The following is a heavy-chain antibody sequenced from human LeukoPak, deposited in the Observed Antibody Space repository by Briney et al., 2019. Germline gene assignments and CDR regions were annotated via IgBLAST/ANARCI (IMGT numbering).Heavy chain of an antibody. CDR3: ARGPAAGYSSSWYRTDAFDI. CDR1: GGSFSGYY. D-gene: IGHD6-13*01. CDR2: INHSGST. Sequence: PSETLSLTCAVYGGSFSGYYWSWIRQPPGKGLEWIGEINHSGSTNYNPSLKSRVTISVDTSKNQFSLKLSSVTAADTAVYYCARGPAAGYSSSWYRTDAFDIWGQGTMVTVSS. V-gene: IGHV4-34*01. J-gene: IGHJ3*02.